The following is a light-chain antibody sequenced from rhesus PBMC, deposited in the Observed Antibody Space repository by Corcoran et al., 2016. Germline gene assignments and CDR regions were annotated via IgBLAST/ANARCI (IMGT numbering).Light chain of an antibody. CDR1: QSVGSH. V-gene: IGKV3-10*01. J-gene: IGKJ2*01. Sequence: TQSPATLPWSPGERATLSCRASQSVGSHLAWYQQKPGQAPRLIIYGAASRATGIPDRVSGSGCGTAFTLTISSLAREEVGVYLCYQPGSGYSFGQGAKVEIK. CDR2: GAA. CDR3: YQPGSGYS.